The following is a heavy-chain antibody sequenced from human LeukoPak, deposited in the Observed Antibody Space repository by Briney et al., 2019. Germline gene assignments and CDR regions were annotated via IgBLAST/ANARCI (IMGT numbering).Heavy chain of an antibody. CDR1: GFTVSSNY. D-gene: IGHD3-22*01. V-gene: IGHV3-66*01. Sequence: GGSLGLSCAASGFTVSSNYMSWVRQAPGKGLEWVSVIYSGGSTYYADSVKGRFTISRDNSKNTLYLQMNSLRAEDTAVYYCARGGDSSGYRLYYFDYWGQGTLVTVSS. J-gene: IGHJ4*02. CDR3: ARGGDSSGYRLYYFDY. CDR2: IYSGGST.